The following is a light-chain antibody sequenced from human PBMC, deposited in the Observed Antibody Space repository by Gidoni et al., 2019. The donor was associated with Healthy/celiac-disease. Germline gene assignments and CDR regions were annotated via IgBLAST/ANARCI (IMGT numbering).Light chain of an antibody. CDR3: QQYGRSPRT. Sequence: DIVLTQSPGTLSLSPGEGVTLSCRASQSVNSDYLAWYQKKPGQAPKVLIAGASTRVTGVPVRFSGSGSGTDFTLTISRLEPEDFAVYYCQQYGRSPRTFGQGTRVEIK. CDR1: QSVNSDY. CDR2: GAS. J-gene: IGKJ1*01. V-gene: IGKV3-20*01.